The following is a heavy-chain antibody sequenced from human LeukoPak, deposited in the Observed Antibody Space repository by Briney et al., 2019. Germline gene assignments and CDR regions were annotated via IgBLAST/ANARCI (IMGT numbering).Heavy chain of an antibody. CDR1: GLTFRRYG. Sequence: GGSLRLSCAASGLTFRRYGMHWVRQTPGKGLEWVAFIESDESIRQYADLVKGRVTISRDNSKNTLYLQMNSLRAEDTAVYYCAAYYYDSSGNDYWGQGTLVTVSS. J-gene: IGHJ4*02. D-gene: IGHD3-22*01. V-gene: IGHV3-30*02. CDR3: AAYYYDSSGNDY. CDR2: IESDESIR.